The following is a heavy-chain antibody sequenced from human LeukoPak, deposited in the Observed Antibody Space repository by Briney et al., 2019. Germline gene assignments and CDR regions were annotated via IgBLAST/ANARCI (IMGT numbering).Heavy chain of an antibody. CDR1: GGSISSSSYY. CDR3: ARQWYGGNSGGYFDY. CDR2: IYYSGST. D-gene: IGHD4-23*01. Sequence: SETLSLTCTVSGGSISSSSYYWGWIRQPPGKGLEWIGSIYYSGSTYYNPSLKSRVTISVDTSKNQFSLKLSSVTAADTAVYYCARQWYGGNSGGYFDYWGQGTLVTVSS. J-gene: IGHJ4*02. V-gene: IGHV4-39*01.